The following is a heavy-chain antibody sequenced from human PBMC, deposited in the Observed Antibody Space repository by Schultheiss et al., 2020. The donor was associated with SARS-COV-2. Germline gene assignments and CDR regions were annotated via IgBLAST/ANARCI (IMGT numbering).Heavy chain of an antibody. CDR2: ISSSSSYI. CDR3: ARALGGGTYSSSWYGLPDY. D-gene: IGHD6-13*01. J-gene: IGHJ4*02. V-gene: IGHV3-11*06. CDR1: GFTFSDYY. Sequence: GGSLRLSCAASGFTFSDYYMSWIRQAPGKGLEWVSSISSSSSYIYYADSVKGRFTISRDNAKSSLYLQMNSLRAEDTAVYYCARALGGGTYSSSWYGLPDYWGQGTLVTVSS.